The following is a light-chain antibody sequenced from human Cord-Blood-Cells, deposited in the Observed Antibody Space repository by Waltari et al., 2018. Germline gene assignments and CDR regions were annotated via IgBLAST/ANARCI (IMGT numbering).Light chain of an antibody. Sequence: DIVMTQSPDSLAVSLGERATINCNSSQSVLYSSNNKNYLAWYQQKPGQPPKLLIYWASTRESGVPDRFSGSGSGTDFTLTISSLQAEDVAVYCCQQYYSTPRTFGQGTKVEIK. CDR1: QSVLYSSNNKNY. V-gene: IGKV4-1*01. J-gene: IGKJ1*01. CDR2: WAS. CDR3: QQYYSTPRT.